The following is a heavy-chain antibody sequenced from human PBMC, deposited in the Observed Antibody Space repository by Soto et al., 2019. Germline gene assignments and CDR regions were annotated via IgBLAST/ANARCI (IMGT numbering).Heavy chain of an antibody. CDR2: IIPIFGTA. CDR3: ARECCSGGSCYYRSKNWFDP. D-gene: IGHD2-15*01. V-gene: IGHV1-69*13. Sequence: SVKVSCKASGGTFSSYASSWVRQAPGQGLEWMGGIIPIFGTANYAQKFQGRVTITADESTSTAYMELSSLRSGDTAVYYCARECCSGGSCYYRSKNWFDPWGQGTLVTVSS. CDR1: GGTFSSYA. J-gene: IGHJ5*02.